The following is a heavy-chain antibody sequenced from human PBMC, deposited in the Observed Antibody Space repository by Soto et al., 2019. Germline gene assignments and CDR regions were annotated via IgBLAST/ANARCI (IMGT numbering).Heavy chain of an antibody. J-gene: IGHJ6*03. D-gene: IGHD3-9*01. V-gene: IGHV3-23*01. CDR2: ISGSGGST. CDR3: VKVPYYDILTGYFMDV. CDR1: GFTFSSYS. Sequence: PGGSLRLSCAASGFTFSSYSMSWVRQAPGKGLEWVSAISGSGGSTYYADSVRGRFTISRDNSKNTLYLQMNSLRAEDTAVYYCVKVPYYDILTGYFMDVWGKGTTVTVSS.